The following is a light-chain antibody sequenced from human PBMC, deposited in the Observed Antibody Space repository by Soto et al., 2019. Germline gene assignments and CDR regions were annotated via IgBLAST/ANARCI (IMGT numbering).Light chain of an antibody. CDR2: DTS. J-gene: IGKJ3*01. CDR1: QGVNKH. CDR3: QQRGT. V-gene: IGKV3-11*01. Sequence: IGWTPTPGSLSVSRGGGATLSCRASQGVNKHLAWYQHRPGQAPRLLIYDTSYRAAGIPARFSGSGSGTDFTLTISSLEPEDLAVYSCQQRGTFGPGTKVDIK.